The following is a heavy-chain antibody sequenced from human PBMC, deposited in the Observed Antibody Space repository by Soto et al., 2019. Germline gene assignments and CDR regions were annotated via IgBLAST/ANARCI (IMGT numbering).Heavy chain of an antibody. CDR1: GGTFSSYA. CDR3: ARGRWYYDSSGPFDAFDI. D-gene: IGHD3-22*01. V-gene: IGHV1-69*13. CDR2: IIPIFGTA. Sequence: VASVKVSCKASGGTFSSYAISWVRQAPGQGLEWMGGIIPIFGTANYAQKFQGRVTITADESTSTANMELSSLRSEDTAVYYCARGRWYYDSSGPFDAFDIWGQGTMVTVSS. J-gene: IGHJ3*02.